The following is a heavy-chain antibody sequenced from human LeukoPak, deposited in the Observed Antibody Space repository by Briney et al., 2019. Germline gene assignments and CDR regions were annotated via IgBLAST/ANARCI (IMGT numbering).Heavy chain of an antibody. J-gene: IGHJ3*02. CDR1: GGSISSTSYY. V-gene: IGHV4-39*07. CDR2: INHSGST. Sequence: SETLSLTCNVSGGSISSTSYYWGWIRQPPGKGLEWIGEINHSGSTNYNPSLKSRVTISVDTSKNQFSLKLSSVTAADTAVYYCARGGAFDIWGQGTMVTVSS. CDR3: ARGGAFDI.